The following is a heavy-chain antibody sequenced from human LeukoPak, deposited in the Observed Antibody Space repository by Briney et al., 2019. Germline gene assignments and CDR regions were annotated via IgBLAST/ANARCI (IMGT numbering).Heavy chain of an antibody. CDR1: GSISGYY. CDR3: ARQKCTSASCLTKNAFDI. CDR2: IYTSGST. D-gene: IGHD2-2*01. J-gene: IGHJ3*02. V-gene: IGHV4-4*09. Sequence: PSETLSLTCTVSGSISGYYCSWIRQPPGKGLEWIGYIYTSGSTNYNPSLESRVTISVDTSKNQFSLDLSSVTAADTAVYYCARQKCTSASCLTKNAFDIWGQGTMVTVSS.